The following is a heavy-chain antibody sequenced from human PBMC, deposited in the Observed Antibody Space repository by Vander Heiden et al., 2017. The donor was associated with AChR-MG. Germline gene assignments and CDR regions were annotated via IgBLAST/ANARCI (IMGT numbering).Heavy chain of an antibody. D-gene: IGHD6-19*01. Sequence: EVQLLESGGGLVQPGGSLRLSCAASGFTFSSYAMSWVRQAPGKGLEWVSTISGSGGSTYYADSVKGRFTISRDNSKNTLYLQMNSLRAEDTAVYYCATDTSGPSLFDYWGQGTLVTVSS. V-gene: IGHV3-23*01. J-gene: IGHJ4*02. CDR1: GFTFSSYA. CDR2: ISGSGGST. CDR3: ATDTSGPSLFDY.